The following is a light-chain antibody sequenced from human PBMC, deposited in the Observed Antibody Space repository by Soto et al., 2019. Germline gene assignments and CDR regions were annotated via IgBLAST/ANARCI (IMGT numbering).Light chain of an antibody. CDR3: CSYAATGILV. J-gene: IGLJ2*01. V-gene: IGLV2-23*01. CDR1: SRDVGSYNV. Sequence: QSALTQPSSVSGSPGQSITISCTGTSRDVGSYNVVSWYQQHPGKAPKLMIYEGRKRPSGISSRFSGSKSGNTASLAISGLQAEDEADYYCCSYAATGILVFGGGTKLTVL. CDR2: EGR.